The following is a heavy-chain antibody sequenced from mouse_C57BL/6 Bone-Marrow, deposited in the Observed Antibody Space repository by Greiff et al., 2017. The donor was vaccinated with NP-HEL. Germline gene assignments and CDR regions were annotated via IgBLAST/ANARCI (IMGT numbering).Heavy chain of an antibody. J-gene: IGHJ1*03. V-gene: IGHV14-2*01. Sequence: EVKVVESGAELVKPGASVKLSCTASGFNIKDYYMHWVKQRTEQGLEWIGRIDPEDGETKYAPKFQGKATITADTSSNTAYLQLSSLTSEYTAVYYCARALYYDGSSYGWYFDVWGTGTTVTVSS. CDR3: ARALYYDGSSYGWYFDV. CDR2: IDPEDGET. D-gene: IGHD1-1*01. CDR1: GFNIKDYY.